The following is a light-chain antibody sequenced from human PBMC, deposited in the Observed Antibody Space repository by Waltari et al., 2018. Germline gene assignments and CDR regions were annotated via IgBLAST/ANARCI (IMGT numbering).Light chain of an antibody. CDR3: QQYTSSIMYT. J-gene: IGKJ2*01. CDR1: ESLTKRY. CDR2: GAS. Sequence: VLTQSPDTLSLSPGERATLSCRSSESLTKRYLAWYQQKPGQAPRLLIYGASSRAAGIPYRFSGSGSGTDFTLTISRLEPEDFAVYYRQQYTSSIMYTFGQGTKLEIK. V-gene: IGKV3-20*01.